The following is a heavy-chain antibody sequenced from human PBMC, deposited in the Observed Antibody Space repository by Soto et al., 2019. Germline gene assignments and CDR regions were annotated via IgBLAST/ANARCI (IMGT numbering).Heavy chain of an antibody. CDR2: IYYSGST. V-gene: IGHV4-59*01. Sequence: SETLSLTCTVSGGSISSYYWSWIRQPPGKGLEWIGYIYYSGSTNYNPSLKSRVTISVDTSKNQFSLKLSSVTAADTAVYYCARVGTQASYYDFWSGSDRQYYFDYWGQGTLVTVSS. D-gene: IGHD3-3*01. J-gene: IGHJ4*02. CDR3: ARVGTQASYYDFWSGSDRQYYFDY. CDR1: GGSISSYY.